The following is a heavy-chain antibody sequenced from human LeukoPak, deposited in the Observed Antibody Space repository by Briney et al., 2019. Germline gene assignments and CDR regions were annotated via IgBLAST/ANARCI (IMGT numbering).Heavy chain of an antibody. CDR2: ISAYNGNT. J-gene: IGHJ4*02. V-gene: IGHV1-18*01. D-gene: IGHD6-19*01. Sequence: ASVKVSCKASGGTFSSYAISWVRQAPGQGLEWMGWISAYNGNTNYAQKLQGRVTVTTDTSTSTAYMELRSLRSDDTAVYYCARVPGVAVAEDYWGQGTLVTVSS. CDR3: ARVPGVAVAEDY. CDR1: GGTFSSYA.